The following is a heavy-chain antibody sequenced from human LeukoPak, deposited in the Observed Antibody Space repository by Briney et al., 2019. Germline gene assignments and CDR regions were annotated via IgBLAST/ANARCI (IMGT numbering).Heavy chain of an antibody. CDR3: ARAEGIVLMVYAIEDY. Sequence: ASVKVSCKASGYTFTSYGISWVRQAPGQGLEWMGWISAYNGNTNYAQKLQGRVTMTTDTSTSTAYMELRSLRSDDTAVYYCARAEGIVLMVYAIEDYWGQGTLVTVSS. J-gene: IGHJ4*02. CDR1: GYTFTSYG. V-gene: IGHV1-18*01. CDR2: ISAYNGNT. D-gene: IGHD2-8*01.